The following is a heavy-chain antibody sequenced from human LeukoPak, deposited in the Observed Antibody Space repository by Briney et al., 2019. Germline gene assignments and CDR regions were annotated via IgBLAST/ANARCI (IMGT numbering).Heavy chain of an antibody. V-gene: IGHV3-23*01. CDR1: GFTFSYYG. CDR2: ISGSGGST. Sequence: GGSLRLSCAASGFTFSYYGMTWVRQAPGKGLEWVSAISGSGGSTYYADSVKGRFTISRDNSKNTLYMQINSLRAEDTAVYYCAKDLRITMIVVVTGNAFDIWGQGTMVTVSS. CDR3: AKDLRITMIVVVTGNAFDI. J-gene: IGHJ3*02. D-gene: IGHD3-22*01.